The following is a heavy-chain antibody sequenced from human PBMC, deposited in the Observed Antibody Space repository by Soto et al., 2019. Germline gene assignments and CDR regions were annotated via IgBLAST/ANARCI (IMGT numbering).Heavy chain of an antibody. V-gene: IGHV4-4*02. D-gene: IGHD3-22*01. CDR3: ARDQGGGYSYKGLGY. J-gene: IGHJ4*02. Sequence: SETLSLTCAVSGGSISSSNCWSWVRQPPGKGLEWIGEIYHSGSTNYNPPLKSRVTISVDKSKNQFSLKLSSVTAADTAVYYCARDQGGGYSYKGLGYWGQGTLVTVSS. CDR2: IYHSGST. CDR1: GGSISSSNC.